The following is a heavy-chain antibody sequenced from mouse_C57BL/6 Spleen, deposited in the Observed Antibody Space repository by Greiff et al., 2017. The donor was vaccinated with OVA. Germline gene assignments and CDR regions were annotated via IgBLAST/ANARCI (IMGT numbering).Heavy chain of an antibody. CDR1: GFTFSDYY. J-gene: IGHJ2*01. CDR2: ISNGGGST. V-gene: IGHV5-12*01. D-gene: IGHD2-4*01. CDR3: ARLRDYDYFFDY. Sequence: EVKLVESGGGLVQPGGSLKLSCAASGFTFSDYYMYWVRQTPEKRLEWVAYISNGGGSTYYPDTVKGRFTISRDNAKNTLYLQMSRLKSEDTAMYYCARLRDYDYFFDYWGQGTTLTVSS.